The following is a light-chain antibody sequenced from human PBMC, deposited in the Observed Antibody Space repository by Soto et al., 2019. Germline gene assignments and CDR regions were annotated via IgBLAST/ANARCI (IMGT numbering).Light chain of an antibody. J-gene: IGLJ3*02. CDR3: AAWDDSLGGL. CDR1: SSNIGTNY. V-gene: IGLV1-47*01. CDR2: WNN. Sequence: QSVLTQPPSASGTPGQRVTISCSGSSSNIGTNYVYWFQHLPGTAPKLLIYWNNRRPSGVPARFSGSESGTSASLAISGLRSEDDADYYCAAWDDSLGGLFGGGTKLTVL.